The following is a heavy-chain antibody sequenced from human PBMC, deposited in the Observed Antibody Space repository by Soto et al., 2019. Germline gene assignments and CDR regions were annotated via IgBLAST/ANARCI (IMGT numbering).Heavy chain of an antibody. Sequence: EVQLVESGGGLVKPGGSLRLSCAASGFTFSNYIMNWVRQAPGKGLEWVSSISSNSNYIYYPDSVKGRFAISRDNAKNPLYLQMNSLRVEDPAVYYCARDRAAAGGGGFDPWGQGTLVTVSS. V-gene: IGHV3-21*01. CDR3: ARDRAAAGGGGFDP. CDR1: GFTFSNYI. J-gene: IGHJ5*02. D-gene: IGHD6-13*01. CDR2: ISSNSNYI.